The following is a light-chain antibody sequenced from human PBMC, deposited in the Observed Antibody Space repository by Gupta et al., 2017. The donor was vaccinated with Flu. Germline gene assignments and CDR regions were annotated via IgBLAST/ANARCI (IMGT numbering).Light chain of an antibody. CDR1: QRVGNTF. V-gene: IGKV3-20*01. CDR3: QQYCSSSPWT. J-gene: IGKJ1*01. CDR2: GTS. Sequence: EIMLTQSPATLSLSPGERATLSCRASQRVGNTFLTWYQQRPGQAPRLLIYGTSSSAAGIPDRFSGSGSGTEFTLTISRLEPEDFAVYYCQQYCSSSPWTFGQGTKVEIK.